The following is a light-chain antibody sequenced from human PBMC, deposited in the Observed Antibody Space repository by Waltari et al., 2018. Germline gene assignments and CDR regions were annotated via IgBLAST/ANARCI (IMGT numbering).Light chain of an antibody. J-gene: IGLJ1*01. V-gene: IGLV3-21*01. CDR2: YDS. Sequence: SYELTQPPSVSVSPGQTARITCGGDNLGSTFVHWYQQMPTQAPLLVIYYDSDRPSGIPERFSGSKSGNTATLTISGVEAGDEADYYCQVWDSSSDHYIFGAGTRLTVL. CDR1: NLGSTF. CDR3: QVWDSSSDHYI.